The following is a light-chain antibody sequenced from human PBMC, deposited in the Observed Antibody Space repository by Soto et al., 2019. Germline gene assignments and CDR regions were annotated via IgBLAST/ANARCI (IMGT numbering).Light chain of an antibody. J-gene: IGKJ1*01. CDR3: VLATYWAPT. Sequence: EVVMTQSPLSLPVSLGQPASISSRSSQSLAYSDGTTYLNWFQQRPGQSPRRLIYKVSNWDSGVPDRFSGSGSFTDFTLKTSRVGVQDGHVYYSVLATYWAPTSGQGTKVDI. CDR1: QSLAYSDGTTY. V-gene: IGKV2D-30*01. CDR2: KVS.